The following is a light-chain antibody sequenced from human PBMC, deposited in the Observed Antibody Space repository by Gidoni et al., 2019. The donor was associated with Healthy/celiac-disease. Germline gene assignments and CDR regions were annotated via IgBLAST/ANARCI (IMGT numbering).Light chain of an antibody. CDR3: QQSYSTPRSIT. V-gene: IGKV1-39*01. CDR2: AAS. J-gene: IGKJ5*01. Sequence: IQMTQSPSSLSASVRDRVTITCRASQSISSYLNWYQQKPGKAPKLLIYAASSLQSGVPSRFSGSGSGTDLALTISSLQPEDFATYYCQQSYSTPRSITFGQGTRLEIK. CDR1: QSISSY.